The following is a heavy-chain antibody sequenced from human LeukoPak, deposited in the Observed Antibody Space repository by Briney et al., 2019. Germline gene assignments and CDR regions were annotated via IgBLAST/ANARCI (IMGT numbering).Heavy chain of an antibody. D-gene: IGHD5-18*01. Sequence: RESLRLSCAASGFSFSRYWMSWVRQAPGKGLEWVANIKQDGSEKYYVDSVKGRFTISRDNAKNSLYLQMNSLRAEDTAVYYCARDAVDTANAVWGQGTTVTVSS. CDR3: ARDAVDTANAV. CDR1: GFSFSRYW. CDR2: IKQDGSEK. J-gene: IGHJ6*02. V-gene: IGHV3-7*01.